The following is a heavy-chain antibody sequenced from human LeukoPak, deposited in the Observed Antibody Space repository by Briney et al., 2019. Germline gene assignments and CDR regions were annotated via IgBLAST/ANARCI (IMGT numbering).Heavy chain of an antibody. CDR2: IFPRTSEV. CDR1: GNTFGTYW. J-gene: IGHJ5*02. V-gene: IGHV5-51*01. D-gene: IGHD3-10*01. CDR3: ARHTGRPQAGWFDP. Sequence: GESLKISCKDVGNTFGTYWVGWVRQMPGKGLECMGIIFPRTSEVRYGPAFQGQVTISADKSLSTAYLQWTGLKASDTAMYYCARHTGRPQAGWFDPWGQGTLVTVSA.